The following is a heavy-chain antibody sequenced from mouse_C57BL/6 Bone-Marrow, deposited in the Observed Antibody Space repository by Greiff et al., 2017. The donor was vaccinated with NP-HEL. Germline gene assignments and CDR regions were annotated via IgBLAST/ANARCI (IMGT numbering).Heavy chain of an antibody. CDR2: IYPRSGNT. D-gene: IGHD1-1*01. V-gene: IGHV1-81*01. CDR1: GYTFTSYG. Sequence: QVQLQQSGAELARPGASVKLSCKASGYTFTSYGISWVKQRTGQGLEWIGEIYPRSGNTYYNEKFKGKATLTADKSSSTAYMELRSLTSEDSAVYFCASGSYYYGSSYVNWYFDVWGTGTTVTVSS. J-gene: IGHJ1*03. CDR3: ASGSYYYGSSYVNWYFDV.